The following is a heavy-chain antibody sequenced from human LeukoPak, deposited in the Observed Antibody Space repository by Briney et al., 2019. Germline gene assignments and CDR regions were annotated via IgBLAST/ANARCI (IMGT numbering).Heavy chain of an antibody. CDR3: AREGSWISKGWFDP. Sequence: SETLSLTCTVSGGSISSYYWSWIRQPPGKGLEWIGYIYYSGSTNYNPSLKSRVTISVDTSKNQFSLKLSSVTAADTAVYYCAREGSWISKGWFDPWGQGTLVTVSS. CDR2: IYYSGST. CDR1: GGSISSYY. V-gene: IGHV4-59*12. D-gene: IGHD2-2*03. J-gene: IGHJ5*02.